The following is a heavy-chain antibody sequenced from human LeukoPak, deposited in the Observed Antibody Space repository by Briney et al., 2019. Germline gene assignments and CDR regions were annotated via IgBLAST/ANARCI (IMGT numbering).Heavy chain of an antibody. D-gene: IGHD3-10*01. CDR3: AKGRPYYYGSGSYFDY. Sequence: PSETLSLTCTVSGGSISSCYWSWIRQPPGKGLEWIGYIYYSGSTNYNPSLKSRVTISVDTSKNQFSLKLSSVTAADTAVYYCAKGRPYYYGSGSYFDYWGQGTLVTVSS. J-gene: IGHJ4*02. V-gene: IGHV4-59*01. CDR2: IYYSGST. CDR1: GGSISSCY.